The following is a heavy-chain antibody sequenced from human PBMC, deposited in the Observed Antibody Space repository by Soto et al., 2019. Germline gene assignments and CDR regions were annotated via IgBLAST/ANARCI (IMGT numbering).Heavy chain of an antibody. D-gene: IGHD3-22*01. CDR1: GGSISSSSYY. CDR2: IYYSGST. CDR3: ARHFLYYSSGYYSNAFDI. J-gene: IGHJ3*02. V-gene: IGHV4-39*01. Sequence: QLQLQESGPGLVKPSETLSLTCTVSGGSISSSSYYWGWIRQPPGKGLEWIGSIYYSGSTYYNPSLKSRVTISVDTSKNQFSLKLSSVTAADTAVYYCARHFLYYSSGYYSNAFDIWGQGTMVTVSS.